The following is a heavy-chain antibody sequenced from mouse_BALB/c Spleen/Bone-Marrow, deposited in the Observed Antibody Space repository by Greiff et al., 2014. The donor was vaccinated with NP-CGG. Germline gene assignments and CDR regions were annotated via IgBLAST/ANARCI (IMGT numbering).Heavy chain of an antibody. J-gene: IGHJ3*01. Sequence: EVKLMESGPDLVKPSQSLSLTCTVTGYSITSGYSWHWIRQFPGNKLEWMGYIHYSGSTNHNPSLKSRISITRDASENQFFLQLNSVTTEDTATYYCARREGNHAAWFAYWGQGTLVTVSA. CDR3: ARREGNHAAWFAY. CDR2: IHYSGST. D-gene: IGHD2-1*01. V-gene: IGHV3-1*02. CDR1: GYSITSGYS.